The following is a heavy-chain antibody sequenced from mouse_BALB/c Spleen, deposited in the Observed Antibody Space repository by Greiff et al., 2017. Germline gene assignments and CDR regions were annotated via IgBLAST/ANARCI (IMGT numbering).Heavy chain of an antibody. CDR3: ARQDYGSSYFAY. Sequence: ESGPGLVKPSQSLSLTCTVTGYSITSDYAWNWIRQFPGNKLEWMGYIIYSGSTSYNPSLKSRISITRDTSKNQFFLQLNSVTTEDTATYYCARQDYGSSYFAYWGQGTLVTVSA. CDR2: IIYSGST. V-gene: IGHV3-2*02. J-gene: IGHJ3*01. D-gene: IGHD1-1*01. CDR1: GYSITSDYA.